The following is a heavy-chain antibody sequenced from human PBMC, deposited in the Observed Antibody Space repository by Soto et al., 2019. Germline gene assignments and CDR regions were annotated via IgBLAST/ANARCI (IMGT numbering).Heavy chain of an antibody. CDR1: GYTFTGYY. D-gene: IGHD3-22*01. V-gene: IGHV1-2*02. Sequence: PSVKVSCKASGYTFTGYYIHWVRQAPGQGLESVGWINPKTGATNFAQRFQGRVTMTRDTSITTAYMDPSSLTSDDTATYYCAKTYDGIGQPSHWFGPWCQGXPVTVSS. J-gene: IGHJ5*02. CDR3: AKTYDGIGQPSHWFGP. CDR2: INPKTGAT.